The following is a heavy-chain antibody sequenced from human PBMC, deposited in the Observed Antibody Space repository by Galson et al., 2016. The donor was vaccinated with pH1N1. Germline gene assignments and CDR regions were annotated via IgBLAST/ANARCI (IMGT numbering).Heavy chain of an antibody. CDR3: ARSLHGDYVGWFDP. CDR1: GGSISTNNYY. CDR2: IYYSGST. V-gene: IGHV4-39*07. D-gene: IGHD4-17*01. J-gene: IGHJ5*02. Sequence: LSLTCTVSGGSISTNNYYWGWIRQPPGKGLEWIGSIYYSGSTYYSPSLKSRVTISLDTSKNQFSLKLSSVTAADTAVYYCARSLHGDYVGWFDPWGQGTLVTGSS.